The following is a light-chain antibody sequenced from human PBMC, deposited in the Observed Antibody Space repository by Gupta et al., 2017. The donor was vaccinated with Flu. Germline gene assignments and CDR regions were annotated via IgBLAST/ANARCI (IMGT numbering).Light chain of an antibody. CDR2: KTS. CDR1: QGINNY. J-gene: IGKJ4*01. CDR3: QHMNSSPFA. Sequence: DIQLTQSPSFLSASVGDRVTISCRASQGINNYLAWYQQKPGKAPHLLIYKTSTLQSGVPSRFSGSGCGTEFTLTISRQQPEDFATYYCQHMNSSPFAFGRGTQVDI. V-gene: IGKV1-9*01.